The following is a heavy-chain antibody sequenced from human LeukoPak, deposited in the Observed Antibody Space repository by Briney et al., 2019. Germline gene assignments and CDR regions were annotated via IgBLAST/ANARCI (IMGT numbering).Heavy chain of an antibody. D-gene: IGHD6-13*01. CDR3: ARLAGIAAAGTFDY. J-gene: IGHJ4*02. Sequence: SETLSLTCTVSGGSISSYYWSWIRQPAGKGLEWIRRIYTSGSTNYNPSLKSRVTMSVDTSKNQFSLKLSSVTAADTAVYYCARLAGIAAAGTFDYWGQGTLVTVSS. V-gene: IGHV4-4*07. CDR2: IYTSGST. CDR1: GGSISSYY.